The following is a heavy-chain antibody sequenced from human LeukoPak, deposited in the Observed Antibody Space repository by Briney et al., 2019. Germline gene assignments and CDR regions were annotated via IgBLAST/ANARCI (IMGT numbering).Heavy chain of an antibody. CDR1: GRSLSSSSYY. V-gene: IGHV4-39*01. Sequence: SETLSLTCTVSGRSLSSSSYYWGWIRKPPAKGLDGIGSIYYSGGTYYKPYLKSRVTISVDTSKNQFSLTLSSVTAADTAVYYCARHLLLWFGAAYFDYWGQGTLVTVSS. CDR2: IYYSGGT. CDR3: ARHLLLWFGAAYFDY. D-gene: IGHD3-10*01. J-gene: IGHJ4*02.